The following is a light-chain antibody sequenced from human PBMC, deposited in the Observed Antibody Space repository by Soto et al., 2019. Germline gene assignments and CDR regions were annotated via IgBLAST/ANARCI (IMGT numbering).Light chain of an antibody. CDR1: TSNIRRHT. CDR2: SNV. J-gene: IGLJ2*01. CDR3: AAWDDNLNGVV. V-gene: IGLV1-44*01. Sequence: VLTQPPSASGTPGQRVMMSCSGSTSNIRRHTVNWYQQLPGAAPKLLIYSNVQRPSGVPDRFSGSKSGTSASLAISGLQSEDEGDYYCAAWDDNLNGVVFGGGTQLTVL.